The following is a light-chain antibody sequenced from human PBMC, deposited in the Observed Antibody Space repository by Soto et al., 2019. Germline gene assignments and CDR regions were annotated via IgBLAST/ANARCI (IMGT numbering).Light chain of an antibody. CDR3: HQYGSSPAT. V-gene: IGKV3-20*01. CDR2: GAS. J-gene: IGKJ1*01. Sequence: IVLTQSPGTLSLYQGERATLSCRASQSVSSSFLAWYQQKPGQAPRLLIYGASSRATGIPDRFSGSGSGTDFTLTISRLEPEDFAVYYCHQYGSSPATFGQGTKVDI. CDR1: QSVSSSF.